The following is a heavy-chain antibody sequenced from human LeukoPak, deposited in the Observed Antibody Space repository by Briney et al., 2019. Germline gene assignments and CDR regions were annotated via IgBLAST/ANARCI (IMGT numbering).Heavy chain of an antibody. CDR1: GFTFSDYY. D-gene: IGHD6-19*01. Sequence: GGSLRLSCAASGFTFSDYYMSWIRQAPGKGLEWLSYVISTGGTIYYADSVKGRFTISRDNAKNSLYLQMNSLRAEDTAVYYCAGYSSGWFGAFHIWGQGTMVTVSS. J-gene: IGHJ3*02. CDR2: VISTGGTI. V-gene: IGHV3-11*04. CDR3: AGYSSGWFGAFHI.